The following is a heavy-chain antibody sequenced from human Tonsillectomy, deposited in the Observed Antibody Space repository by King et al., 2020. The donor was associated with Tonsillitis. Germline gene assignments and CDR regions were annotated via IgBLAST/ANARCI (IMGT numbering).Heavy chain of an antibody. J-gene: IGHJ3*02. V-gene: IGHV4-59*01. CDR1: GGSISSYY. Sequence: VQLQESGPGLVKPSETLSLTCTVSGGSISSYYWSWIRQPPGKGLEWIGYIYYSGSTNYNPSLKSRVTISVDTSKNQFSLKLSSVTAADTAVYYCARPNYYDSSGYYGAFDIGGQGTMVTVSS. CDR3: ARPNYYDSSGYYGAFDI. CDR2: IYYSGST. D-gene: IGHD3-22*01.